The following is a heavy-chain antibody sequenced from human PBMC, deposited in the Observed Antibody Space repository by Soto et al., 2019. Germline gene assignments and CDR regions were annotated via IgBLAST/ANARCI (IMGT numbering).Heavy chain of an antibody. CDR3: ARDFVRGRVPFDH. D-gene: IGHD3-10*02. J-gene: IGHJ4*02. CDR2: ISADNGNT. CDR1: GYTFTSYG. Sequence: ASVKVSCKASGYTFTSYGISWVRQAPGQGLEWMGWISADNGNTNYAHKLQGRVAMTTDTSTSTAYMELRSLRSDDTAVYYCARDFVRGRVPFDHWGQGTLVTVSS. V-gene: IGHV1-18*01.